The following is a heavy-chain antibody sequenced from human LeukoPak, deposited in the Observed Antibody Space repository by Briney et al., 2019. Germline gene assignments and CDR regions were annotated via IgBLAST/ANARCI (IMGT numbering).Heavy chain of an antibody. Sequence: GGSLRLSCAASGFTFSNYMMHWVRQAPGKGLVWVSRIKSDGITITYADSVKGRFTISRDNAKNSLYLQMNSLRAEDTAVYYCARDEGGWYTDYTYYYYGMDVWGQGTTVTVSS. D-gene: IGHD6-19*01. CDR3: ARDEGGWYTDYTYYYYGMDV. J-gene: IGHJ6*02. CDR1: GFTFSNYM. CDR2: IKSDGITI. V-gene: IGHV3-74*01.